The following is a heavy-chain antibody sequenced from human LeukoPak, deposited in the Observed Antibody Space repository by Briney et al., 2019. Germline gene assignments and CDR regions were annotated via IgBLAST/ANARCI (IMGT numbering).Heavy chain of an antibody. CDR3: ATLHSEWRVDY. Sequence: PGRSLRLSCAASGFTFSSYAMHWVRQAPGKGLEWVAVISYDGSNKYYADSVKGRFTISRDNSKNTLYLQMNSLRAEDTAVYYCATLHSEWRVDYWGQGTLVTVSS. D-gene: IGHD3-3*01. CDR1: GFTFSSYA. J-gene: IGHJ4*02. V-gene: IGHV3-30-3*01. CDR2: ISYDGSNK.